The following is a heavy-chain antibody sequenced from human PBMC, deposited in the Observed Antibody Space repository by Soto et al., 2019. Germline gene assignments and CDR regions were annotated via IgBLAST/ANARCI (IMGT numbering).Heavy chain of an antibody. J-gene: IGHJ3*02. Sequence: EVQLLESGGGLVQPGGSLRLSCAASGFTFRSYAMIWVRQAPGKGLEWVSAIGSGGTKAFYSGSVKDRFTISRDNSKNTLQWQMNQLKAENTAIYECAEYLTVTSTSRGAYDIWGQGTMVTVSS. V-gene: IGHV3-23*01. CDR1: GFTFRSYA. CDR3: AEYLTVTSTSRGAYDI. CDR2: IGSGGTKA. D-gene: IGHD6-6*01.